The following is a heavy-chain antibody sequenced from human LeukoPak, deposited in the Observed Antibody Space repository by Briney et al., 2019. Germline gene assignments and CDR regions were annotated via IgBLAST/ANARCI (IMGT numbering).Heavy chain of an antibody. V-gene: IGHV3-21*01. Sequence: PGGSLRLSCAASGFTFSSYSMNWVRQAPGKGLEWVSSISSSSSYIYYADSVKGRLTISRDNAKNSLYLQMNSLRAEDTAVYYCASGTIAAAGPPWGQGTLVTVSS. D-gene: IGHD6-13*01. CDR2: ISSSSSYI. CDR3: ASGTIAAAGPP. CDR1: GFTFSSYS. J-gene: IGHJ5*02.